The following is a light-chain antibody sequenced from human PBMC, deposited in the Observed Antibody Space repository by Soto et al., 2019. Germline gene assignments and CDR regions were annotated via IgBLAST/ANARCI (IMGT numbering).Light chain of an antibody. J-gene: IGKJ1*01. CDR3: QQYASYSPT. Sequence: DIQMTQSPSTLSASVGARVAITCRASQSINNWLAWYQLKPGKATKLLIYDASTLESGVPSRFSGSGSGTEFTLTISSLQPDDFATYYCQQYASYSPTFGQGTKVGIK. V-gene: IGKV1-5*01. CDR2: DAS. CDR1: QSINNW.